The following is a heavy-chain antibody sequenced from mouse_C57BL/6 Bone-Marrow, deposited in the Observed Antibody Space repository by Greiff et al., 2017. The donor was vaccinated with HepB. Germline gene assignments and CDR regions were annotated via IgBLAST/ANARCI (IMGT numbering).Heavy chain of an antibody. CDR2: IHPNSGST. CDR1: GYTFTSYW. Sequence: QVQLQQSGAELVKPGASVKLSCKASGYTFTSYWMHWVKQRPGQGLEWIGMIHPNSGSTNYNEKFKSKATLTVDKSSSTAYMQLSSLTSEDSAVYYCARDDGYSLDYWGQGTTLTVSS. J-gene: IGHJ2*01. CDR3: ARDDGYSLDY. V-gene: IGHV1-64*01. D-gene: IGHD2-3*01.